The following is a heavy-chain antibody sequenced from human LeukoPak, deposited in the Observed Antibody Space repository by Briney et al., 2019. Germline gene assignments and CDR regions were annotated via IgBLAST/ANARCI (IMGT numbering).Heavy chain of an antibody. J-gene: IGHJ4*02. D-gene: IGHD2-2*01. CDR3: ARGYCSSTACPPCDY. V-gene: IGHV3-30*04. Sequence: GGSLRLSCAASGFTFSTYTIHWVRQAPGKGLEWVAVISYDGSNKYYADSVKGRFTLSRDNSKDTLYQQMDSLRAEDTAVYSCARGYCSSTACPPCDYWGQGTLVTVSS. CDR1: GFTFSTYT. CDR2: ISYDGSNK.